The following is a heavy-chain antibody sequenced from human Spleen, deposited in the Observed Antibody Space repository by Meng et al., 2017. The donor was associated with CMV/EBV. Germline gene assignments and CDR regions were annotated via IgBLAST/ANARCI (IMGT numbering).Heavy chain of an antibody. V-gene: IGHV4-39*01. D-gene: IGHD3-22*01. CDR1: YY. J-gene: IGHJ4*02. CDR3: ARLLGFYYDSSGSGLDY. CDR2: MHFSGST. Sequence: YYMSWIRQAPGKGLEWIGNMHFSGSTYYNPSLESRVTISVDTSKNQFSLNLSSVIATDTAVYYCARLLGFYYDSSGSGLDYWGQGALVTVSS.